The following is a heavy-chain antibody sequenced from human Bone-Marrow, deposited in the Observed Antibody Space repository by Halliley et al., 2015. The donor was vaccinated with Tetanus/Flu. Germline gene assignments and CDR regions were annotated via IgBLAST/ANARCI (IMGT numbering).Heavy chain of an antibody. CDR1: GFSFSNYP. CDR2: IEYDGSNK. CDR3: ARGRVVMTTDWYFDL. Sequence: CAASGFSFSNYPMYWVRQAPGEGLEWVAEIEYDGSNKLHADSVKGRFTISRDNSKNTLYLQINGLRAEDTAVYYCARGRVVMTTDWYFDLWGRGTLVSVSS. D-gene: IGHD2-21*02. V-gene: IGHV3-30-3*01. J-gene: IGHJ2*01.